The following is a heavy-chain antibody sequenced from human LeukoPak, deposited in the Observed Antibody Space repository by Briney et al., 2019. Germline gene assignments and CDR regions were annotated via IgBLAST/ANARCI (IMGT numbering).Heavy chain of an antibody. CDR1: GFNFNTYS. V-gene: IGHV3-21*01. J-gene: IGHJ4*02. CDR3: ARDNYSGSRYFDH. CDR2: ISRASESI. Sequence: GGSLRLSCEASGFNFNTYSMAWVRQAPGKGLEWVSIISRASESIFYADSVKGRFTVSRDNAKNSLHLQMNSLRAEDTAIYYCARDNYSGSRYFDHWGQGTLVTVSS. D-gene: IGHD1-26*01.